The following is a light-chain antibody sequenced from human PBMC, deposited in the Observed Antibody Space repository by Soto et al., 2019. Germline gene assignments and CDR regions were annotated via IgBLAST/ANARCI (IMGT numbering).Light chain of an antibody. CDR3: QQYDSWPPSYT. CDR2: GAS. Sequence: EIVMTQSPATLSVSLGDRATLSCRASQSVSTYLAWYQQKPGQAPRLLIYGASTRATGIRARFSGSGSETDFTLTISSLQSEDFAVYYCQQYDSWPPSYTFGQGTKLEIK. CDR1: QSVSTY. J-gene: IGKJ2*01. V-gene: IGKV3-15*01.